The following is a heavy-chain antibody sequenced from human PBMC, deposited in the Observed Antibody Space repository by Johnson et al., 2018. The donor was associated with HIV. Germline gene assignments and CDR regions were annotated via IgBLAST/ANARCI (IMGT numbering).Heavy chain of an antibody. Sequence: QVQLVESGGGVVQPARPLRLSCAASGFTFSSYIMHWVRQAPGKGLEWVAVISYDGSNKYYADSVKGRFTISRDNSKNTLYLQMNSLRAEDTAVYYCARGGSGWYFAFDIWGQGTMVTVSS. CDR3: ARGGSGWYFAFDI. CDR1: GFTFSSYI. CDR2: ISYDGSNK. J-gene: IGHJ3*02. V-gene: IGHV3-30-3*01. D-gene: IGHD6-19*01.